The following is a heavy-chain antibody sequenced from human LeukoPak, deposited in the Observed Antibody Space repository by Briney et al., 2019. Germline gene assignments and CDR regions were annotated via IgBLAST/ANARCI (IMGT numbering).Heavy chain of an antibody. CDR2: ISYDGSNK. Sequence: PGGSLRLSCAASGFTFSSYGMHWVRQAPGKGLEWVAVISYDGSNKYYADSVKGRFTISRDNSKNTLYLQMNSLRAEDTAVYYCARAIYCSSTSCYDNWFDPWGQGTLVTVSS. CDR3: ARAIYCSSTSCYDNWFDP. CDR1: GFTFSSYG. V-gene: IGHV3-30*03. D-gene: IGHD2-2*01. J-gene: IGHJ5*02.